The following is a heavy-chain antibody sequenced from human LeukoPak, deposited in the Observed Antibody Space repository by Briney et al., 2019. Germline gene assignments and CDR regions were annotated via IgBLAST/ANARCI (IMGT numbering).Heavy chain of an antibody. Sequence: GGSLRLSCAASGFTFSSHEMNWVRQATVKGLEWISHITTSGSKTYYAHSAKGRFTISRDNAKSSLYLHMNSLRAEDTAVYYCGRYLNYWGQGTLVTVSS. CDR1: GFTFSSHE. D-gene: IGHD3-10*01. CDR3: GRYLNY. V-gene: IGHV3-48*03. J-gene: IGHJ4*02. CDR2: ITTSGSKT.